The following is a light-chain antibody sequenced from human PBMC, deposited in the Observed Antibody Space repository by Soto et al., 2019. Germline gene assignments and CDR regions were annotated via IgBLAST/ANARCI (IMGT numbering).Light chain of an antibody. J-gene: IGLJ1*01. CDR1: SSDVGGYNY. CDR3: SSYTISNTRQIV. CDR2: DVS. Sequence: QSALTQPASVSGSPGQSITISCTGTSSDVGGYNYVSWYQQHPGKAPKFMIYDVSNRPSGVSNRFSGSKSGNTASLTISGLQAEDEADYYCSSYTISNTRQIVFGTGTKVTV. V-gene: IGLV2-14*01.